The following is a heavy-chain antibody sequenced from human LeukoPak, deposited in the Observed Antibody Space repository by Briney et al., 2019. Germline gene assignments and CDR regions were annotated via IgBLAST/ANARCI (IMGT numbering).Heavy chain of an antibody. CDR3: ARERARALAYGMDV. CDR2: VYSDGTT. J-gene: IGHJ6*02. CDR1: GVTVSSNY. V-gene: IGHV3-66*01. Sequence: PGGSLRLSCVVSGVTVSSNYMCWVRQAPGKGLEWVSIVYSDGTTNYADSVKGRFTISRDNTKNTLYLQMNSLRAEDTAVYYCARERARALAYGMDVWGQGTTVTVSS.